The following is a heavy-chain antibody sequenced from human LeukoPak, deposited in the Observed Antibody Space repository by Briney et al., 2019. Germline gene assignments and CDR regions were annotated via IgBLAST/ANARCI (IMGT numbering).Heavy chain of an antibody. V-gene: IGHV3-21*01. Sequence: GGSLRLSCAASGFTFSSYSMNWVRQAPGKGLEWVSSISSSSSYIYYADSVKGRFTISRHNAKNSLYLQMNSLRAEDTAVYYCAREPMVTATNYFDYWGQGTLVTVSS. D-gene: IGHD2-21*02. CDR3: AREPMVTATNYFDY. CDR2: ISSSSSYI. J-gene: IGHJ4*02. CDR1: GFTFSSYS.